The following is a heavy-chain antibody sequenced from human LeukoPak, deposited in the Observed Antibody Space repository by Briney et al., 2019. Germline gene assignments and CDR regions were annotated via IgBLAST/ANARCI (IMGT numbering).Heavy chain of an antibody. Sequence: GGSLRLSCAASGFTFSSYSTNWVRQAPGKGLEWVSSISSSSSYIYYADSVKGRFTISRDNAKNSLYLQMNSLRAEDTAVYYCARDAYGSGTNAFDIWGQGTMVTVSS. V-gene: IGHV3-21*01. CDR1: GFTFSSYS. CDR3: ARDAYGSGTNAFDI. J-gene: IGHJ3*02. CDR2: ISSSSSYI. D-gene: IGHD3-10*01.